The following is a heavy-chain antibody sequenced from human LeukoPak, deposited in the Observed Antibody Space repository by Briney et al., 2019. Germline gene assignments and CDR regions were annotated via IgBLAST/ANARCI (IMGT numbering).Heavy chain of an antibody. CDR3: ARRRWLQPRGDWFDP. CDR2: IYYSGST. CDR1: GGPISSYY. J-gene: IGHJ5*02. D-gene: IGHD5-24*01. V-gene: IGHV4-59*01. Sequence: SETLSLTCTVSGGPISSYYWSWLRQPPGKGLEWLGYIYYSGSTNYNPSLKSRVTISVDTSKNQFSLKLSSVTAADTAVYYCARRRWLQPRGDWFDPWGQGTLVTVSS.